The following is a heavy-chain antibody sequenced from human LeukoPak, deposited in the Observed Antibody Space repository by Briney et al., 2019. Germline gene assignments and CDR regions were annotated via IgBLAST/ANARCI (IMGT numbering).Heavy chain of an antibody. D-gene: IGHD3-3*01. CDR2: ISYDGSNK. J-gene: IGHJ6*02. CDR1: GFTFSSYW. V-gene: IGHV3-30-3*01. Sequence: GGSLRLSCAASGFTFSSYWMPWVRQAPGKGLVWVAVISYDGSNKYYADSVKGRFTISRDNSKNTLYLQMNSLRAEDTAVYYCARDRFRLRFYYYYGMDVWGQGTTVTVSS. CDR3: ARDRFRLRFYYYYGMDV.